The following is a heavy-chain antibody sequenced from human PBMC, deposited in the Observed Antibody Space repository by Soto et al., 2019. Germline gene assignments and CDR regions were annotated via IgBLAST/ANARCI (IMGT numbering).Heavy chain of an antibody. CDR2: ISYDGSNK. Sequence: GGSLRLSCAASGFTFSSYGMHWVRQAPGKGLEWVAVISYDGSNKYYADSVKGRFTISRDNSKNTLYLQMNSLRAGDTAVYYCAKDRTPREVVVAATPYYYGMDVWGQGTTVTVSS. CDR3: AKDRTPREVVVAATPYYYGMDV. J-gene: IGHJ6*01. D-gene: IGHD2-15*01. V-gene: IGHV3-30*18. CDR1: GFTFSSYG.